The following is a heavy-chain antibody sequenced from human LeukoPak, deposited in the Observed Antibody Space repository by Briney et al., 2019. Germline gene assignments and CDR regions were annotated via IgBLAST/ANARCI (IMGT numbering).Heavy chain of an antibody. CDR1: GFTFSTYS. CDR2: ISRNSRYI. D-gene: IGHD6-13*01. J-gene: IGHJ4*02. V-gene: IGHV3-21*06. CDR3: ARVAEAAAFDS. Sequence: KSGGSLRLSCAASGFTFSTYSMNWVRQAPGKGLEWVSSISRNSRYIYYADSMRGRFTISRDNAKNSLYLQMSSLKPEDTAVYYCARVAEAAAFDSWGQGTLVTVSS.